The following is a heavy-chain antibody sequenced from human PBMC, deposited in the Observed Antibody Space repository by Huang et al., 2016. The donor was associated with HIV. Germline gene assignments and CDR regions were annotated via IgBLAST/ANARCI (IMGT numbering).Heavy chain of an antibody. CDR1: GFTFSSYA. CDR2: ISFDVTNT. CDR3: ARESDGDYRSDAFDI. J-gene: IGHJ3*02. D-gene: IGHD4-17*01. Sequence: QVQLVESGGGVVQPGRSLRLSCAASGFTFSSYALHWVRQAPGKGLAWVAIISFDVTNTYYADSVKGRFTISRDNSKNTVYLQMDSLRPEDAAVYYCARESDGDYRSDAFDIWGLGTRVTISS. V-gene: IGHV3-30-3*01.